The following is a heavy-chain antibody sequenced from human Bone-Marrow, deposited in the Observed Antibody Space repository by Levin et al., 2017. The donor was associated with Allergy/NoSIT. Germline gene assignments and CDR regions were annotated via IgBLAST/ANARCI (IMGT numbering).Heavy chain of an antibody. CDR1: GFTFSSYA. CDR2: ISGSGGST. CDR3: ARRRIQYYFDY. Sequence: GESLKISCAASGFTFSSYAMSWVRQAPGKGLEWVSAISGSGGSTYYADSVKGRFTISRDNSKNTLYLQMNSLRAEDTAVYYCARRRIQYYFDYWGQGTLVTVSS. V-gene: IGHV3-23*01. D-gene: IGHD4-11*01. J-gene: IGHJ4*02.